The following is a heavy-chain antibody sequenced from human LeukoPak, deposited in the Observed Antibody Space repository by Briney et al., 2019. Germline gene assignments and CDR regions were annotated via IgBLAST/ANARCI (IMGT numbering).Heavy chain of an antibody. V-gene: IGHV1-46*01. CDR3: ARGPVLTWFDP. D-gene: IGHD4/OR15-4a*01. Sequence: ASVKVSCQASGYTFTSYYMHWVRQAPGQGLEWMGIINPSGGSTSYAQKFQGRVTMTRGTSTSTVYMELSSLRSEDTAVYYCARGPVLTWFDPWGQGTLVTVSS. CDR2: INPSGGST. CDR1: GYTFTSYY. J-gene: IGHJ5*02.